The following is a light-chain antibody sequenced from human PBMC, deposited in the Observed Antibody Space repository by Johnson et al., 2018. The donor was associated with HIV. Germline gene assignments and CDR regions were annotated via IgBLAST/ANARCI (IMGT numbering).Light chain of an antibody. J-gene: IGLJ1*01. CDR1: SSNIGNNY. Sequence: QSVLTQPPSVSAAPGQKVTISCSGSSSNIGNNYVSWYQQLPGAAPKLLIFDNDKRPSGIPDRISGSKSGTSATLGITGLPTGDEADYYFATWDSRLSAGHVFGTGTKVTVL. V-gene: IGLV1-51*01. CDR3: ATWDSRLSAGHV. CDR2: DND.